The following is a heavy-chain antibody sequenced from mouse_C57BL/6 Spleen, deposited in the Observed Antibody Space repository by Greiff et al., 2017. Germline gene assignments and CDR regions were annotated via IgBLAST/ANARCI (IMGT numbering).Heavy chain of an antibody. D-gene: IGHD4-1*01. CDR2: LNYDGSST. CDR3: ARWGNWDYAMDY. CDR1: GFTFRDYY. J-gene: IGHJ4*01. V-gene: IGHV5-16*01. Sequence: EVKLMESEGGLVQPGSSMKLSCTASGFTFRDYYIAWVRPVPEKGLEWVSNLNYDGSSTYYLDSLKCRFIISRDHAQNILYLQMSSLKSEDTATYYGARWGNWDYAMDYWGQGTSVTVAS.